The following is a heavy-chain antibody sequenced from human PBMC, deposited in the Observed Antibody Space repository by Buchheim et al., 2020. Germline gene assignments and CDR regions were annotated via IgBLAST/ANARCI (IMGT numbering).Heavy chain of an antibody. CDR2: INHSGST. D-gene: IGHD3-10*01. J-gene: IGHJ6*02. V-gene: IGHV4-34*01. CDR3: LGLTMNGMDF. CDR1: GGSFSGYY. Sequence: QVQLQQWGAGLLKPSETLSLTCAVYGGSFSGYYWSWIRQPPGKGLEWIGEINHSGSTNYNPSLNRRVTISVDTSKNQSSLKLSSVTAADTAVYYCLGLTMNGMDFWGQGTT.